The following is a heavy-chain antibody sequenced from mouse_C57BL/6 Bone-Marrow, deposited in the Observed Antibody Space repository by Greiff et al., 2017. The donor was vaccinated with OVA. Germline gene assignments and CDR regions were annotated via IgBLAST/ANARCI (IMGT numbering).Heavy chain of an antibody. J-gene: IGHJ2*01. V-gene: IGHV14-4*01. CDR3: TTSSNHLDY. CDR1: GFNIKDDY. CDR2: IDPENGDT. Sequence: VQLKESGAELVRPGASVKLSCTASGFNIKDDYMHWVKQRPEQGLEWIGWIDPENGDTEYASKFQGKATITADTSSNTAYLQLSSLTSEDTAVYYCTTSSNHLDYWGQGTTLTVSS. D-gene: IGHD2-5*01.